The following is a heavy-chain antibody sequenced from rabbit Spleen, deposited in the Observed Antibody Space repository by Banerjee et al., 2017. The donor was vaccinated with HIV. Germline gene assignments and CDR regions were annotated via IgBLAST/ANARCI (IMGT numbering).Heavy chain of an antibody. Sequence: QQQLEESGGDLVQPGGTLTLTCKTSGLDFSSYYWICWVRQAPGKGLEWIGCINVDNSDRTYYASWAKGRFTISKTSSTTVTLQMTSLTAADTATYFCARDLIGIIGWNFYLWGPGTLVTVS. CDR3: ARDLIGIIGWNFYL. J-gene: IGHJ4*01. CDR1: GLDFSSYYW. D-gene: IGHD1-1*01. V-gene: IGHV1S45*01. CDR2: INVDNSDRT.